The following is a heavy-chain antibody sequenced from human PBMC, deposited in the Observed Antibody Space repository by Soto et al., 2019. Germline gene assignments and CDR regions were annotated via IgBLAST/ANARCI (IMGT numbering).Heavy chain of an antibody. CDR1: GFTFSSYW. CDR3: ARDYLITVTTYTYYFDY. V-gene: IGHV3-7*01. J-gene: IGHJ4*02. Sequence: GGSLRLSCAASGFTFSSYWMSWVRQAPGKGLEWVANIKQDGSEKYYVDSVKGRFTISRDNAKNSRYLQMNSLRAEDTAVYYCARDYLITVTTYTYYFDYWGQGTLVTVSS. CDR2: IKQDGSEK. D-gene: IGHD4-4*01.